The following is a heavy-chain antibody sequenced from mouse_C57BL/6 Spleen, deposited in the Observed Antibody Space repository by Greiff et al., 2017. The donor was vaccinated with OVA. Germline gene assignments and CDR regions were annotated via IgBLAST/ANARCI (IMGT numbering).Heavy chain of an antibody. CDR3: GRGELYYAMDY. D-gene: IGHD1-3*01. CDR2: IHPNSGST. CDR1: GYTFTSYW. V-gene: IGHV1-64*01. J-gene: IGHJ4*01. Sequence: QVQLQQSGAELVKPGASVKLSCKASGYTFTSYWMHWVKQRPGQGLEWIGMIHPNSGSTNYNEKFKSKATLTVDKSSSTAYMQLSSLTSEDSAVYYCGRGELYYAMDYWGQGTSVTVSS.